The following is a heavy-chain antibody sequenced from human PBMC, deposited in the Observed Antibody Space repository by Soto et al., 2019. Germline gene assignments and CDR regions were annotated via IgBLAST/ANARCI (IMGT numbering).Heavy chain of an antibody. CDR3: ATGSGTYYHTSFDY. V-gene: IGHV3-23*01. CDR1: GFTFSNYG. Sequence: GGSRRLSCAASGFTFSNYGRGWFRQAPGKGLEWVSAISGTGGSTYYADSVKGRFTISRDNSKSTLYLQMNSLRAEDTAVYYCATGSGTYYHTSFDYWGQGTVVTVSS. D-gene: IGHD1-26*01. J-gene: IGHJ4*02. CDR2: ISGTGGST.